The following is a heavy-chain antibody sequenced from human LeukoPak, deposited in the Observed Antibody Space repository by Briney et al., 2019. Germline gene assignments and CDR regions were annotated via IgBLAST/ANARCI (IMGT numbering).Heavy chain of an antibody. CDR1: EFTFSTYS. J-gene: IGHJ1*01. D-gene: IGHD1-26*01. CDR3: AAYSGSYPEYFQY. CDR2: ISSSSSYI. V-gene: IGHV3-21*01. Sequence: PGGSLRLSCVVSEFTFSTYSMNWVRQAPGKGLEWVSSISSSSSYIYYADSVKGRFTISRDNAKNSLYLQMNSLRAEDTAVYYCAAYSGSYPEYFQYWGQGILVTVSS.